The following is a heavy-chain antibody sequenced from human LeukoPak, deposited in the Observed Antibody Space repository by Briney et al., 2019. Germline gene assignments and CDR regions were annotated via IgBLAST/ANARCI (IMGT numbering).Heavy chain of an antibody. CDR1: GGSFSGYY. J-gene: IGHJ6*02. V-gene: IGHV4-34*01. Sequence: SETLSLTCAVYGGSFSGYYWSWIRQPPGKGLEWIGEINHSGSTNYNPSLKSRVTISVDTSKNQFSLKLSSVTAADTAVYYCARSRFCSSTSCYRYYYYGMDVWGQGTTVTVSS. CDR3: ARSRFCSSTSCYRYYYYGMDV. D-gene: IGHD2-2*01. CDR2: INHSGST.